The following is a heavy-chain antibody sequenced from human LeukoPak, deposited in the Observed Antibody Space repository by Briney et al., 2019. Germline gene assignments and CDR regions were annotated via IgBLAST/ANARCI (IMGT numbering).Heavy chain of an antibody. Sequence: PSQTLSLTCVVSGDSISSGAYSWSWIRQPPGKGLVWIGYIFHTGSTFYNPSLKSRLTISVDNSKNQFSLRLSSVTAADTAVYYCARELWFANAPGSWLDPWGQGTLVTVSS. CDR1: GDSISSGAYS. CDR2: IFHTGST. J-gene: IGHJ5*02. CDR3: ARELWFANAPGSWLDP. D-gene: IGHD3-10*01. V-gene: IGHV4-30-2*01.